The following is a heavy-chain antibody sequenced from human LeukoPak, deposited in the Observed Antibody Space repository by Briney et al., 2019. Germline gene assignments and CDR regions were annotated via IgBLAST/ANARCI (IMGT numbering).Heavy chain of an antibody. Sequence: GGSLRLSCAASGFTFSSYEMNWVRQAPGKGLEWVSYISSSGSTIYYADSVKGRFTISRDNAKNSLYLQMNSLRAEETAVYYCARDAWYSYGTRTGGAFDYWGQGTLVTVSS. D-gene: IGHD5-18*01. CDR3: ARDAWYSYGTRTGGAFDY. V-gene: IGHV3-48*03. J-gene: IGHJ4*02. CDR1: GFTFSSYE. CDR2: ISSSGSTI.